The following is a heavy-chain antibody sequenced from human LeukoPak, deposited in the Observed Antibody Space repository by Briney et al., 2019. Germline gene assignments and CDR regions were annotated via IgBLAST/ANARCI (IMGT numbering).Heavy chain of an antibody. CDR2: TYYSGST. D-gene: IGHD1-20*01. J-gene: IGHJ4*02. Sequence: GSLRLSCAASGFTFSSYWMTWVRQAPGKGLEWIGYTYYSGSTYYNPSLKSRVTISVDTSKNQFSLKLSSVTAADTAVYYCARRHNWNYIDYWGQGTLVTVSS. CDR1: GFTFSSYW. CDR3: ARRHNWNYIDY. V-gene: IGHV4-59*06.